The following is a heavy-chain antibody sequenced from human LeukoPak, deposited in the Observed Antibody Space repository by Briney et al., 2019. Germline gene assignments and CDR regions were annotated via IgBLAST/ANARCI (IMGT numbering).Heavy chain of an antibody. CDR2: IYYSGST. CDR1: GGSTSSSSYY. J-gene: IGHJ3*02. CDR3: ARDRGGARGAFDI. Sequence: SETLSLTCTVSGGSTSSSSYYWGWIRQPPGKGLEWIGYIYYSGSTNYNPSLKSRVTISVDTSKNQFSLKLSSVTAADTAVYYCARDRGGARGAFDIWGQGTMVTVSS. D-gene: IGHD2-15*01. V-gene: IGHV4-61*05.